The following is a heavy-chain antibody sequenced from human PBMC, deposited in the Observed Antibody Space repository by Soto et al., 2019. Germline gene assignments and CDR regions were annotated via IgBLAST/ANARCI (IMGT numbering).Heavy chain of an antibody. CDR1: Y. V-gene: IGHV4-59*08. Sequence: YGRCIIQHPGKGLEWIGYIYYSGSTNYNPSLKSRVTISVDTSKHQFSLKLSSVTAADTAVYYCARHLYSDIVATTPYFDYWGQGTLVTVSS. D-gene: IGHD5-12*01. J-gene: IGHJ4*02. CDR3: ARHLYSDIVATTPYFDY. CDR2: IYYSGST.